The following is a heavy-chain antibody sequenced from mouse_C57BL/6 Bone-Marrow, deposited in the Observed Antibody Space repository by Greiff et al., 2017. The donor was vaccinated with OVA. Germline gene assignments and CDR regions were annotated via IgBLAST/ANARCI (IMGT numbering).Heavy chain of an antibody. D-gene: IGHD1-1*01. J-gene: IGHJ4*01. V-gene: IGHV8-12*01. Sequence: QVTLKESGPGILQSSQTLSLTCSFSGFSLSTSGMGVSWIRQPSGKGLEWLAHIYWDDDKRYNPSLKSRLTISKDTSRNQVFLKITSVDTADTATYYCARSPSHYYGSSYEAMDYWGQGTSVTVSS. CDR2: IYWDDDK. CDR3: ARSPSHYYGSSYEAMDY. CDR1: GFSLSTSGMG.